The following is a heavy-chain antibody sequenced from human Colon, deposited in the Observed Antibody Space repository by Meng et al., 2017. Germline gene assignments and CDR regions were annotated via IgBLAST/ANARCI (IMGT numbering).Heavy chain of an antibody. CDR3: AAIFGLGPGY. CDR2: IFHSGST. V-gene: IGHV4-4*02. D-gene: IGHD3-3*01. CDR1: GCASNSSDW. J-gene: IGHJ4*02. Sequence: HRRDSGPGLVRPSGTLSFTCAVAGCASNSSDWWSWVRQPPGKGLEWIAEIFHSGSTNYKSSLKSRATISVDRSKNQFSLKLNSVTAADTAVYYCAAIFGLGPGYWGQGTLVTVSS.